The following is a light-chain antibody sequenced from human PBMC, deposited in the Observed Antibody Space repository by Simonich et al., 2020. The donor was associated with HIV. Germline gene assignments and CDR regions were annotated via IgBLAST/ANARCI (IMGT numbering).Light chain of an antibody. J-gene: IGLJ7*01. Sequence: NFMLTQPHSVSESPGKTVTISCTRSSGSIASNYVQWYQQRPGSSPTTVIYEHNQIPSGVPDRFSGSIDNSSNSASLTISGLKTEDEANYYCQSYDSSNQVFGGGTQLTVL. CDR2: EHN. CDR1: SGSIASNY. CDR3: QSYDSSNQV. V-gene: IGLV6-57*01.